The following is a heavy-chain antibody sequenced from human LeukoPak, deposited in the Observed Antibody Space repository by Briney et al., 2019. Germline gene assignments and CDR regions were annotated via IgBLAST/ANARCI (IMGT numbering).Heavy chain of an antibody. CDR2: INPSGGST. CDR3: ARDLGVVTAIHSQYYFDF. D-gene: IGHD2-21*02. CDR1: GYTFTSYY. Sequence: ASVKVSCKASGYTFTSYYMHWVRQAPGQGLEWRGIINPSGGSTSYAQKCQGRVTMTRDTSTSTVYMELSSLRSEDTAVYYCARDLGVVTAIHSQYYFDFWGQGTLVTVSS. V-gene: IGHV1-46*01. J-gene: IGHJ4*02.